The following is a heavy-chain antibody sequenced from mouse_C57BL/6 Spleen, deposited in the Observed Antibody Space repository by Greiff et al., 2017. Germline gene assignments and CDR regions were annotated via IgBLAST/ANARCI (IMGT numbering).Heavy chain of an antibody. CDR1: GYSFTSYY. CDR2: IYPGSGNT. J-gene: IGHJ4*01. V-gene: IGHV1-66*01. D-gene: IGHD4-1*01. CDR3: AKWDEDYAMDY. Sequence: QVQLKQSGPELVKPGASVKISCKASGYSFTSYYIHWVKQRPGQGLEWIGWIYPGSGNTKYNEKFKGKATLTADTSSSTAYMQLSSLTSEDSAVYYCAKWDEDYAMDYWGQGTSVTVSS.